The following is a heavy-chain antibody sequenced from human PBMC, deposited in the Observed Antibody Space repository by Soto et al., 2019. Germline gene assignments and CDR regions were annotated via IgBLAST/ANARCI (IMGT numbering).Heavy chain of an antibody. CDR3: AHREDIYCSGGSCYVS. Sequence: SGPTLVNPTQTLTLTCTFSGFSLSTSGVGVGWIRQPPGKALEWLALIYWDDDKRYSPSLKSRLTITKDTSKNQVVLTMTNMDPVDTATYYCAHREDIYCSGGSCYVSWGQGTLVTVSS. J-gene: IGHJ5*02. CDR2: IYWDDDK. D-gene: IGHD2-15*01. V-gene: IGHV2-5*02. CDR1: GFSLSTSGVG.